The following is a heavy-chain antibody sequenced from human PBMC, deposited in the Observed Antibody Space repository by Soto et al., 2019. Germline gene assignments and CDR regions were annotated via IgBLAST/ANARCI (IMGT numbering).Heavy chain of an antibody. CDR1: GGSISSSSYY. D-gene: IGHD3-16*02. J-gene: IGHJ4*02. CDR2: IYYSGST. CDR3: ARQSNYDYIWGSYRPFDY. Sequence: QLQLQESGPGLVKPSETLSLTCTVSGGSISSSSYYWGWIRQPPGKGLEWIGSIYYSGSTYYNPSLKSRVTISVDTSKNQFSLKLSSVTAADTAVYYCARQSNYDYIWGSYRPFDYWGQGTLVTVSS. V-gene: IGHV4-39*01.